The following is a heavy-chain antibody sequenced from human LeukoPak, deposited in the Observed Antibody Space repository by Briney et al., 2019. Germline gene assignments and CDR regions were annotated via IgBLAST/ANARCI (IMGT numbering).Heavy chain of an antibody. Sequence: PGGSLRLSCAASGFTFSSYEMNWVRQAPGTGLEWVSFISSGVTTIYYADSVKGRFTISRDNAKNSLYLQMNSLRAEDTAVYYCARGNIAAAPPAAFWGQGTLVTVSS. J-gene: IGHJ4*02. D-gene: IGHD6-13*01. CDR1: GFTFSSYE. CDR3: ARGNIAAAPPAAF. V-gene: IGHV3-48*03. CDR2: ISSGVTTI.